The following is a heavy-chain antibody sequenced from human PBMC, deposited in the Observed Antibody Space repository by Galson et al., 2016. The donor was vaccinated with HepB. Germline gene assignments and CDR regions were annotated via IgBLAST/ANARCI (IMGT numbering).Heavy chain of an antibody. D-gene: IGHD1-1*01. CDR3: ARAWTSRPSTRQTDHFDH. V-gene: IGHV6-1*01. CDR1: GDSVSSRTAS. CDR2: TYYRSKWYN. Sequence: CAISGDSVSSRTASWYWIRQSPSRGLEWLGRTYYRSKWYNEYATSVGGRININPDTTANHFSLHLNSVTPEDTAIYYCARAWTSRPSTRQTDHFDHWGQGTLVTVSS. J-gene: IGHJ4*02.